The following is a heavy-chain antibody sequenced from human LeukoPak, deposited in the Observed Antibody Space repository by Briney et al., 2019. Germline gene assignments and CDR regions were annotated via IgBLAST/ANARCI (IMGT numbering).Heavy chain of an antibody. Sequence: GGSLRLSCAASGFTFSSYAMSWVRQAPGKGLEWVSAISGSGGSTYYADSVKGRFTISRDNSKSTLYLQMNSLRAEDTAVYYCAKSRYFDWFSPFDAFDIWGQGTMVTVSS. CDR1: GFTFSSYA. J-gene: IGHJ3*02. CDR3: AKSRYFDWFSPFDAFDI. D-gene: IGHD3-9*01. CDR2: ISGSGGST. V-gene: IGHV3-23*01.